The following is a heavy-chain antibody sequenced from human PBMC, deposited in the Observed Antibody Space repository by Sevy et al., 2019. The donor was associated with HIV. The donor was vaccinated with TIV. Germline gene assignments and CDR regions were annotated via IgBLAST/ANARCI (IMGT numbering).Heavy chain of an antibody. CDR1: GGSVSSGSYY. V-gene: IGHV4-61*01. CDR2: IYYSGST. D-gene: IGHD1-26*01. Sequence: SETLSLTCTVSGGSVSSGSYYWSWIRQPPGKGLEWIGYIYYSGSTNYNPSLKSRVTISVDTSKNQFSLKLNSVTAVDTAVYYCASSRVGASPFDYWGQGTLVTVSS. J-gene: IGHJ4*02. CDR3: ASSRVGASPFDY.